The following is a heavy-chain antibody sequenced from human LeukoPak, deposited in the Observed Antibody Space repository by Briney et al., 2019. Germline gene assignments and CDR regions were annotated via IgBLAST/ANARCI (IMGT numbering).Heavy chain of an antibody. CDR2: ISSNGGST. D-gene: IGHD4-17*01. V-gene: IGHV3-64*01. CDR1: GFTFSSYA. Sequence: GGSLRLSCAASGFTFSSYAMHWVRQAPGKGLEYVSAISSNGGSTYYANSVKGRFTISRDNSKNTLYLQMGSLRAEDTDVYYCAKEDYGDYDLWGQGTLVTVSS. CDR3: AKEDYGDYDL. J-gene: IGHJ4*02.